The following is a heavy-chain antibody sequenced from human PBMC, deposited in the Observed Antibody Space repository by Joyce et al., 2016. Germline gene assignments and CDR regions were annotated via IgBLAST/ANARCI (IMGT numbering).Heavy chain of an antibody. Sequence: QVQLQESVPGLVKPSETLSLNCTVSGGSISSYWSWIRQPPGKRLEWIGYIFYSGTTNCNPTLKSRVTISIDMSKNQFSLKLSSVTAADTDVYYCARVRGNAFDIWGQGTMVTVSS. J-gene: IGHJ3*02. CDR2: IFYSGTT. D-gene: IGHD5-12*01. CDR3: ARVRGNAFDI. CDR1: GGSISSY. V-gene: IGHV4-59*01.